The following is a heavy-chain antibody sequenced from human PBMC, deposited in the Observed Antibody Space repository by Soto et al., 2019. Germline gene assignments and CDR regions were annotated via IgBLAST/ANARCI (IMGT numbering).Heavy chain of an antibody. CDR2: SSYVGST. D-gene: IGHD6-19*01. V-gene: IGHV4-59*01. J-gene: IGHJ4*02. Sequence: QVQLQESGPGLVKPSETLSLTCTVSGASISDFYLSWIRQPPGKGLEWIGYSSYVGSTDYNPSLKSRVTISVDTSKNQFSLKLSSVTAADTAVYYCARENSGWYADYWGQGILVTVSS. CDR3: ARENSGWYADY. CDR1: GASISDFY.